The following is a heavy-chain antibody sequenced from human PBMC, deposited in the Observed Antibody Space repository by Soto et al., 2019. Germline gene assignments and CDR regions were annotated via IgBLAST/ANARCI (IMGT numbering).Heavy chain of an antibody. D-gene: IGHD3-16*01. CDR2: IWHDGSNE. V-gene: IGHV3-33*03. Sequence: QVQLVESGGGVVQPGTSLRLSCAASGFTFSSYGMHWVRQAPGKGLEWVALIWHDGSNEYYADSVKGRFTISRDNSKNTLYLQMNSLRAEDIAVYYCVKVGGGNDYWGQGTMVTVSS. CDR3: VKVGGGNDY. CDR1: GFTFSSYG. J-gene: IGHJ4*02.